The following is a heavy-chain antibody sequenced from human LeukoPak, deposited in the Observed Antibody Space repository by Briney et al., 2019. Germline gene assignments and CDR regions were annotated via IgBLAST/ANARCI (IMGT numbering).Heavy chain of an antibody. CDR3: ARGYSTSWTYYLDH. CDR1: DGSITGYY. J-gene: IGHJ4*02. Sequence: SETLSLTCSVSDGSITGYYWGWLRQPPGKGLEGIGHIYSASTNYNPSLQSRVTISVDTSKNQFSLGLNSVTAADTAVYYCARGYSTSWTYYLDHWGQGALVTVSS. CDR2: IYSAST. D-gene: IGHD6-13*01. V-gene: IGHV4-59*01.